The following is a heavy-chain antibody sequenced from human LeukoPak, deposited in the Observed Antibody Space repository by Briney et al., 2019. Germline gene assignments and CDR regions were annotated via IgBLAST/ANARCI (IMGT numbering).Heavy chain of an antibody. CDR1: GGTFSSYA. J-gene: IGHJ4*02. D-gene: IGHD3-22*01. CDR2: IIPIFGTA. Sequence: SVKVSCKASGGTFSSYAIGWVRRAPGQGLEWMGRIIPIFGTANYAQKFQGRVTITTDESTSTAYMELSSLRSEDTAVYYCARDTCDSSGYSANFDYWGQGTLVTVSS. CDR3: ARDTCDSSGYSANFDY. V-gene: IGHV1-69*05.